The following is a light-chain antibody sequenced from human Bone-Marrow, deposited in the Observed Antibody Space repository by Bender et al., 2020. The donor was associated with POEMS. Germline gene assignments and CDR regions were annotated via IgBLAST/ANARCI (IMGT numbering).Light chain of an antibody. CDR3: QSYDNSLGGWV. J-gene: IGLJ3*02. V-gene: IGLV2-14*03. Sequence: ALTQPASLSGSPGQSITVSCTGAGSDIDSYEYVSWYQHHPGRVPKVLIYGYNNRPSGVPDRFSGSKSGTSASLAITGLQAEDEGDYYCQSYDNSLGGWVFGGGTKLTVL. CDR1: GSDIDSYEY. CDR2: GYN.